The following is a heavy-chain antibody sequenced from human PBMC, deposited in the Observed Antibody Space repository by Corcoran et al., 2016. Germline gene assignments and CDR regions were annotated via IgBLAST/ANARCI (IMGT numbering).Heavy chain of an antibody. V-gene: IGHV4-34*01. Sequence: QVQLQQWGAGLLKPSETLSLTCAVYGGSFSGYYWSWIRQPPGKGLEWIGEINHSGSTNYNPSLKSRVTISVDTSKNKFSLKLSSVTAADTAVYYCAGGPLYYDFWSGYQPYYGMDVWGQGTTVTVSS. D-gene: IGHD3-3*01. CDR3: AGGPLYYDFWSGYQPYYGMDV. CDR2: INHSGST. J-gene: IGHJ6*02. CDR1: GGSFSGYY.